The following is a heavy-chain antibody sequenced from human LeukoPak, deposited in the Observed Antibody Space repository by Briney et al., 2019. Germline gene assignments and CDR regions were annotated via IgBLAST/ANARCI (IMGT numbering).Heavy chain of an antibody. Sequence: GGSLRLSCAASGFTFSSYSMNWVRQAPGKGREWVSYISSSSSTIYYADSVKGRFTISRDNAKNSLYLQMNSLRAEDTAVYYCARDRKLGYCSSTSCYFDYWGQGSLVTVSS. CDR1: GFTFSSYS. J-gene: IGHJ4*02. CDR3: ARDRKLGYCSSTSCYFDY. CDR2: ISSSSSTI. D-gene: IGHD2-2*01. V-gene: IGHV3-48*04.